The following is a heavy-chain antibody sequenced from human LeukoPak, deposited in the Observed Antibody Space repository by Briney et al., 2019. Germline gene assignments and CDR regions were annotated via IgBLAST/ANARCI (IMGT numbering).Heavy chain of an antibody. CDR3: ARGPPYYYDSSGYYRFDY. CDR2: INHSGST. Sequence: PSETLSLTCTVSGGSISSYYWSWIRQPPGKGLEWIGEINHSGSTNYNPSLKSRVTISVDTSKNQFSLKLSYVTAADTAVYYCARGPPYYYDSSGYYRFDYWGQGILVTVSA. J-gene: IGHJ4*02. D-gene: IGHD3-22*01. CDR1: GGSISSYY. V-gene: IGHV4-34*01.